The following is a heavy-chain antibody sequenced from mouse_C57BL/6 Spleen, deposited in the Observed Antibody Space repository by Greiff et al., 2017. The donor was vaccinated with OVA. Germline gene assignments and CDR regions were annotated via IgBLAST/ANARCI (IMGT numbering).Heavy chain of an antibody. Sequence: QVQLQQPGAELVMPGASVKLSCKASGYTFTSYWMHWVKQRPGQGLEWIGEIDPSDSYTNYNQKFKGKSTLTVDKSSSTAYMQLSSLTSEDSAVYYWAHTTASGEAMDYWGQGTSVTVSS. CDR2: IDPSDSYT. CDR3: AHTTASGEAMDY. J-gene: IGHJ4*01. CDR1: GYTFTSYW. D-gene: IGHD1-2*01. V-gene: IGHV1-69*01.